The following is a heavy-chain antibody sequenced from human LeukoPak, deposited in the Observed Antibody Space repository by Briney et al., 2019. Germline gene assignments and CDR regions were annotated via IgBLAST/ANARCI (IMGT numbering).Heavy chain of an antibody. CDR3: ASTYYDSSGYYPFDY. Sequence: SETLSLTRTVSGGSISSGMYYWSWIRQPAGKGLEWIGRIYTSGSTNYNPSLKSRVTISVDTSKNQFSLKLSSVTAADTAVYYCASTYYDSSGYYPFDYWGQGTLVTVSS. CDR1: GGSISSGMYY. J-gene: IGHJ4*02. V-gene: IGHV4-61*02. CDR2: IYTSGST. D-gene: IGHD3-22*01.